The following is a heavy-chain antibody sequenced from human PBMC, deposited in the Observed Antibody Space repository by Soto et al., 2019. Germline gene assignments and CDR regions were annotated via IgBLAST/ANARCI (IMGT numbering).Heavy chain of an antibody. J-gene: IGHJ4*02. Sequence: QVQLVQSGGEVKKPGASVKVSCKASGYTFSNYGVSWVRQAPGQGLEWMGWITAYNGKTNYAHNFEGRVAMTIDTSTCTAYMELRSLRSDDTAVYYCARQHNDLWSDSPDFDYWGQGTLVTVSA. CDR3: ARQHNDLWSDSPDFDY. V-gene: IGHV1-18*04. CDR2: ITAYNGKT. D-gene: IGHD3-3*01. CDR1: GYTFSNYG.